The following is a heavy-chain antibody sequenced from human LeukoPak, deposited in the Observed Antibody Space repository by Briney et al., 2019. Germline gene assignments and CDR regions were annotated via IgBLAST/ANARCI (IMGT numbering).Heavy chain of an antibody. CDR3: ARGSSKWKFSPIDY. Sequence: GASVKVSCKPSGGTFSSYAISLVRQAPGQGLEWMGWIIPIFGTANYAQKFQGRVTITTDESTSTAYMELSSLRSQDTAVYYCARGSSKWKFSPIDYWGQGTLVTVSS. J-gene: IGHJ4*02. D-gene: IGHD1-20*01. CDR2: IIPIFGTA. CDR1: GGTFSSYA. V-gene: IGHV1-69*05.